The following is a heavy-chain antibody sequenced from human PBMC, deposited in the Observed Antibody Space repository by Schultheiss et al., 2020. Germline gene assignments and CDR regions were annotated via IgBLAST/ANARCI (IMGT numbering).Heavy chain of an antibody. V-gene: IGHV3-21*06. CDR3: ARETSSSPIDQ. CDR2: ISSSSSYI. J-gene: IGHJ4*02. Sequence: GGSLRLSCAASGFTFDDYAMHWVRQAPGKGLEWVSSISSSSSYIYYADSVKGRFTISRDNAKNSLYLQLNSLRGEDTAMYYCARETSSSPIDQWGQGTLVTVSS. D-gene: IGHD2-2*01. CDR1: GFTFDDYA.